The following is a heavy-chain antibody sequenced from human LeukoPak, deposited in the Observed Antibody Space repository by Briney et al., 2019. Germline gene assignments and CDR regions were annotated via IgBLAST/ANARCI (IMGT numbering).Heavy chain of an antibody. CDR2: ISGSGGST. V-gene: IGHV3-23*01. D-gene: IGHD3-3*01. J-gene: IGHJ3*02. Sequence: PGGSLRLSCAASGFTFSSYAMSWVRQAPGKGLEWVSAISGSGGSTYYADSVKGRFTISRDNSKNTLYLQMNSLRAEDTAVYYCAKGSKLYYDFWSGYPSDAFDIWGQGTMVTVSS. CDR3: AKGSKLYYDFWSGYPSDAFDI. CDR1: GFTFSSYA.